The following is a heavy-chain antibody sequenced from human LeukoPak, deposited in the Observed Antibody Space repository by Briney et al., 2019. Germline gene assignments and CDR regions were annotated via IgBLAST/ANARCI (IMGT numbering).Heavy chain of an antibody. CDR1: GYTFTSYA. Sequence: VASVKVSCKASGYTFTSYAMNWVRQAPGQGLEWMGWINTNTGNPTYAQGFTGRFVFSLDTSVSTAYLQISSLKAEDTAVYYCARVVGCGGDRYSGISDYWGQGTLVTVSS. J-gene: IGHJ4*02. D-gene: IGHD2-21*02. CDR2: INTNTGNP. V-gene: IGHV7-4-1*02. CDR3: ARVVGCGGDRYSGISDY.